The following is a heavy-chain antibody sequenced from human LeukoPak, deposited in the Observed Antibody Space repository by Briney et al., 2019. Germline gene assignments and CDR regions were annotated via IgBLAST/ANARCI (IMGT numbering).Heavy chain of an antibody. D-gene: IGHD2-2*01. Sequence: GGSLRLSCAASGFTFSSYAMSWVRQAPGKGLEWVSAISGSGGSTYYADSVKGRFTISRDNSKNTLYLQMNSLRAEDTAVYYCAKVIRSIVVVPADMIADYWGQGTLVTVSS. CDR3: AKVIRSIVVVPADMIADY. CDR1: GFTFSSYA. J-gene: IGHJ4*02. V-gene: IGHV3-23*01. CDR2: ISGSGGST.